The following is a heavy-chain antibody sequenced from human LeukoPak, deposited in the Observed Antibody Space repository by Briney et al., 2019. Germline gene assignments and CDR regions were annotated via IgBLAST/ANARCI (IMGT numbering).Heavy chain of an antibody. V-gene: IGHV4-38-2*02. CDR3: ARAWGGGIEYYFDY. J-gene: IGHJ4*02. CDR1: GYSISSGYY. CDR2: IFHSGNT. D-gene: IGHD2-15*01. Sequence: TSETLSLTCTVSGYSISSGYYWGWIRQPPGKGLEWVGSIFHSGNTFYNPSLKSRVTISVDTSKNQFSLELISVTAADTAVYYCARAWGGGIEYYFDYWGQGTLVSVSS.